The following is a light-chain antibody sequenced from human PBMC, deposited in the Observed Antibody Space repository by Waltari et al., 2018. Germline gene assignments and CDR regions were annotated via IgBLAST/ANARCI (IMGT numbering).Light chain of an antibody. V-gene: IGLV3-10*01. Sequence: SYELTQPPSVSVSPGQTARITCSGDALPKKQAYWYQQKSGQAPVLVIYEDSKRPSGIPGRFSGSSSGTTATLTISGAQVEDEADYYCYSTDSSGHDRVFGGGTKLTVL. CDR1: ALPKKQ. J-gene: IGLJ3*02. CDR2: EDS. CDR3: YSTDSSGHDRV.